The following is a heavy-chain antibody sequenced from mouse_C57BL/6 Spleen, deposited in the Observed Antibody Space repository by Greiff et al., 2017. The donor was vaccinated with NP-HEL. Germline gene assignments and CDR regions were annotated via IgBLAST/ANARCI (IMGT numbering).Heavy chain of an antibody. V-gene: IGHV3-6*01. Sequence: EVKLLESGPGLVKPSQSLSLTCSVTGYSITSGYYWNWIRQFPGNKLEWMGYISYDGSNNYNPSLKNRISITRDTSKNQFFLKLNSVTTEDTATYYCARVDDYDGYYFDYWGQGTTLTVSS. CDR1: GYSITSGYY. J-gene: IGHJ2*01. D-gene: IGHD2-4*01. CDR3: ARVDDYDGYYFDY. CDR2: ISYDGSN.